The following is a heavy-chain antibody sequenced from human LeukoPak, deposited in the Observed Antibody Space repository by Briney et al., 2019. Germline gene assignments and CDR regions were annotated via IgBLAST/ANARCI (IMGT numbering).Heavy chain of an antibody. CDR3: ARALDGYNEDY. Sequence: PGGSLRLSCAASGFTFSSYRMNWVRQAPGKGLEWVSSISSSSSYIYYADSVKGRFTISRDNAKSSLYLQMNSLRAEDTAVYYCARALDGYNEDYWGQGTLVTVSS. CDR2: ISSSSSYI. V-gene: IGHV3-21*01. D-gene: IGHD5-24*01. CDR1: GFTFSSYR. J-gene: IGHJ4*02.